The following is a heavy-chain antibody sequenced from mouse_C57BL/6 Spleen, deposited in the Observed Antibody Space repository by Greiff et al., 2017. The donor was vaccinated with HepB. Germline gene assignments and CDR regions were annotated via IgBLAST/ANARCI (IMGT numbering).Heavy chain of an antibody. CDR2: ISSGGSYT. V-gene: IGHV5-6*01. CDR1: GFTFRSYG. J-gene: IGHJ2*01. CDR3: ARERYFDY. Sequence: EVKLVESGGDLVKPGGSLKLSCAASGFTFRSYGMSWVRQTPDKRLEWVATISSGGSYTYYPDSVKGRFTISRDNAKNTLYLQMSSLKSEDTAMYYCARERYFDYWGQGTTLTVSS.